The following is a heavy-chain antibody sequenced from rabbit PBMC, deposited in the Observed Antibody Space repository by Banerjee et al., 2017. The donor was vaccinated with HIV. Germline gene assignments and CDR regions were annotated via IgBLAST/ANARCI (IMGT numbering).Heavy chain of an antibody. J-gene: IGHJ4*01. Sequence: QEQLEESGGDLVKPGASLTLTCTASGFDFSSYGVSWVRQAPGKGLEWIGYITYGGSAYYASWVKGRFTISRDNAQNTVSLQLNSLTAADTATYFCARDLAGVIGWNFDLWGQGTLVTVS. CDR3: ARDLAGVIGWNFDL. CDR1: GFDFSSYG. V-gene: IGHV1S29*01. CDR2: ITYGGSA. D-gene: IGHD4-1*01.